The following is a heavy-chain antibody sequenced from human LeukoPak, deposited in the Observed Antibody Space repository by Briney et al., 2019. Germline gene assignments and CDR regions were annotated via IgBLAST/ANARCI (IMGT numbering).Heavy chain of an antibody. CDR3: ARSYDFWSASRGAFDI. CDR1: GGSISSYY. J-gene: IGHJ3*02. D-gene: IGHD3-3*01. CDR2: MYYSGST. Sequence: SETLSLTCTVSGGSISSYYWSWFRQPPGKGLERIGYMYYSGSTNYNPSLKSRVTISVDTSKNQFSLKVSSVTAADTAVYYCARSYDFWSASRGAFDIWGQGTMVTVSS. V-gene: IGHV4-59*01.